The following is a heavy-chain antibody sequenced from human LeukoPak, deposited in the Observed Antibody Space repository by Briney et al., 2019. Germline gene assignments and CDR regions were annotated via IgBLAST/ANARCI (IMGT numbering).Heavy chain of an antibody. V-gene: IGHV3-30-3*01. D-gene: IGHD4-17*01. CDR3: AAGEGLRSAFEI. CDR1: GFTFSSYA. CDR2: ISKDGSNK. J-gene: IGHJ3*02. Sequence: PGGSLRLSCAASGFTFSSYAIYWVRQPPGKGLEWVAVISKDGSNKYYADSVKGRFTISRDNSKNTLFLQMNSLRVEDTAVYYCAAGEGLRSAFEIWGQGTMVTVSS.